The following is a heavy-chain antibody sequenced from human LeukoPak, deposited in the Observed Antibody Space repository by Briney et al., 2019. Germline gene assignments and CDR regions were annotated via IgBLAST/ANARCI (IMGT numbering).Heavy chain of an antibody. D-gene: IGHD6-19*01. CDR3: ARDDGSSGWI. CDR2: ISSSSSYI. J-gene: IGHJ4*02. Sequence: GGSLRLSCAASVFTFSSYSMKWVRQAPWKGQEWVSSISSSSSYIYYADSVKGRFTISRDNAKNSLYLQMNSLRAEDTAVYYCARDDGSSGWIWGQGTLVTVSS. V-gene: IGHV3-21*01. CDR1: VFTFSSYS.